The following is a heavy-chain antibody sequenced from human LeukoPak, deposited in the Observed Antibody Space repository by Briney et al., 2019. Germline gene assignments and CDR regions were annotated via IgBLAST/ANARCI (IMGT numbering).Heavy chain of an antibody. CDR3: ARDLLTYSSSWDY. Sequence: GGSLRLSCAASGFTFSSYSMNWVRQAPGKGLEWVSSISSSSSYIYYADSVKGRFTISRDNAKNSLYLQMNSLRAEDTAVYYCARDLLTYSSSWDYWGQGTLVTASS. V-gene: IGHV3-21*01. J-gene: IGHJ4*02. CDR2: ISSSSSYI. CDR1: GFTFSSYS. D-gene: IGHD6-13*01.